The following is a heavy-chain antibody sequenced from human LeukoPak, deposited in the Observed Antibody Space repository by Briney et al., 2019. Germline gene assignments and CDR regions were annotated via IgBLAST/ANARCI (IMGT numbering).Heavy chain of an antibody. J-gene: IGHJ4*02. D-gene: IGHD3-22*01. Sequence: GGSLRLSCAASGXTFSTSTMNWVRQAPGKGLESVSSISSTGTYIYYADSVKGRFTISRDNATNSLYLQMNSLRAEDTAVYYCARGHYYDTSGYYYLDFWGQGTLVTVSS. CDR2: ISSTGTYI. CDR3: ARGHYYDTSGYYYLDF. CDR1: GXTFSTST. V-gene: IGHV3-21*01.